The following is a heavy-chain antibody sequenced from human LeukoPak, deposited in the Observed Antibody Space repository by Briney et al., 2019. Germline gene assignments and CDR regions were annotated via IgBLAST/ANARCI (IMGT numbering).Heavy chain of an antibody. V-gene: IGHV1-24*01. CDR3: ATARFDCLFSIANYFDY. CDR2: FDPEDCET. CDR1: GYTLPELS. D-gene: IGHD3-9*01. J-gene: IGHJ4*02. Sequence: ASVKVSCKVSGYTLPELSMHWVRQAPGKGIEWMGGFDPEDCETIYAQKFQRRVTITEDTSTDTAYMELSSLISEDTAVYYCATARFDCLFSIANYFDYWGQGTLVTASS.